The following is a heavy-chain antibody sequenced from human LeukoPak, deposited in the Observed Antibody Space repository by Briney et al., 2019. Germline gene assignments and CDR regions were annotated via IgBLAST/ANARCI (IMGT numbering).Heavy chain of an antibody. CDR3: VRGLISAAGTFDY. D-gene: IGHD6-13*01. V-gene: IGHV3-23*01. CDR1: GFTFSSYA. CDR2: ISGSGGST. J-gene: IGHJ4*02. Sequence: GGTLRLSCAASGFTFSSYAMSWVRQAPGKGRGGVSAISGSGGSTYYADSVKGRFTISRDNSKTTLYLQMNSLREEDTAVYYCVRGLISAAGTFDYWGQGTLVTVSS.